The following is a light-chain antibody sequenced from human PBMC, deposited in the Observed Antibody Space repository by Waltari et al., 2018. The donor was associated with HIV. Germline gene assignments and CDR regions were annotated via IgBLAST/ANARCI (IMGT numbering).Light chain of an antibody. Sequence: QAVLTQPASLSASPGASASLTCTLRSGIDVAIYRIYWYQQKPGSPPQYLLRYKSDSDTQHGSGVPSRFSGSKDASANAGILLISGLQSGDEADYYCVIWHNSAWVFGGGTKLTVL. CDR2: YKSDSDT. J-gene: IGLJ2*01. CDR1: SGIDVAIYR. V-gene: IGLV5-45*01. CDR3: VIWHNSAWV.